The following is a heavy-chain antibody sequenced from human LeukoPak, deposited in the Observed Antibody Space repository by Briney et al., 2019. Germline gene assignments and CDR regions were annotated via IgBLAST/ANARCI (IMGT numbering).Heavy chain of an antibody. J-gene: IGHJ4*02. CDR2: ISWDGGST. CDR1: GFTFDDYA. CDR3: AKEPGLRALRLGELSQGFDY. V-gene: IGHV3-43D*03. D-gene: IGHD3-16*02. Sequence: GGSLRLSCAASGFTFDDYAMHWVRQAPGKGLEWVSLISWDGGSTYYADSVKGRFTISRDNSKNSLYLQMNSLRAEDTALYYCAKEPGLRALRLGELSQGFDYWGQGTLVTVSS.